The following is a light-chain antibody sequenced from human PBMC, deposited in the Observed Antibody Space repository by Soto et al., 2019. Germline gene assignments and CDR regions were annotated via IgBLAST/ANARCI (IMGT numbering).Light chain of an antibody. J-gene: IGKJ4*01. Sequence: EIVLTQSPGTLSFSPGERATLSCMASQSVSSSYLAWYQQKPGQAPRLLIYGASSRATGIPDRFSGSGSGTDFTLTISSLQSEDFAIYYCQQYNNWPLTFGGGTKVDIK. CDR3: QQYNNWPLT. CDR2: GAS. V-gene: IGKV3-20*01. CDR1: QSVSSSY.